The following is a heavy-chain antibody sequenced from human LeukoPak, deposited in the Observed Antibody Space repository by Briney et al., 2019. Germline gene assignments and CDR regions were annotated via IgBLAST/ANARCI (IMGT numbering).Heavy chain of an antibody. CDR2: IYYSGST. J-gene: IGHJ6*02. CDR1: GGSISSYH. CDR3: ARYSSGCYSSIYYYYGMDV. Sequence: SETLSLTCTVSGGSISSYHWSWIRQPPGKGLEWIGYIYYSGSTNYNPSLKSRVTISVDTSKNQFSLKLSSVTAADTAVYYCARYSSGCYSSIYYYYGMDVWGQGTTVTVSS. V-gene: IGHV4-59*08. D-gene: IGHD6-19*01.